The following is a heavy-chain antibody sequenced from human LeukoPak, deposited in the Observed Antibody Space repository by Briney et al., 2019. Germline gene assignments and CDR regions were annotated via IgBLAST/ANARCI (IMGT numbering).Heavy chain of an antibody. CDR3: ARGSYYYFDQ. V-gene: IGHV3-74*01. D-gene: IGHD1-26*01. CDR1: GFTFSSYW. CDR2: IYSDGSDT. Sequence: PGGSLRLSCAASGFTFSSYWMHRVRQAPGNGLVWVSRIYSDGSDTIYADSVKGRFTISRDNAKNTLYLQMNSLSTEDTAVYYCARGSYYYFDQWGQGTPVTVSS. J-gene: IGHJ4*02.